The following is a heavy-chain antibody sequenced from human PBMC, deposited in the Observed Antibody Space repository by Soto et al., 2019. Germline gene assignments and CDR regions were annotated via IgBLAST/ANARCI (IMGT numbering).Heavy chain of an antibody. D-gene: IGHD6-19*01. V-gene: IGHV3-21*01. CDR1: GFTFSSYS. Sequence: GGSLRLSCAASGFTFSSYSMNWVRQAPGKGLEWVSSISSSSSYIYYADSVKGRFTISRDNAKNSLYLQMNSLRAEDTAVYYCAREQWLVDTTHGSFDYWGQGTLVTVSS. J-gene: IGHJ4*02. CDR3: AREQWLVDTTHGSFDY. CDR2: ISSSSSYI.